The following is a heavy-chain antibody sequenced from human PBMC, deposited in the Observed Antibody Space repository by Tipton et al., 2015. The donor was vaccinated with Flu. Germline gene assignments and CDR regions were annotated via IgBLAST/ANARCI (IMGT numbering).Heavy chain of an antibody. J-gene: IGHJ4*02. CDR1: GDSMDGGSSY. Sequence: TLSLTCSVSGDSMDGGSSYWGWVRQSPGGGLEWIGTIYYSGGTFYNPSLANRVTISVDTSKNQFSLKIDSITASDTAVYYCARQVPRATFDHWGQGTQVTVSS. V-gene: IGHV4-39*01. CDR3: ARQVPRATFDH. CDR2: IYYSGGT.